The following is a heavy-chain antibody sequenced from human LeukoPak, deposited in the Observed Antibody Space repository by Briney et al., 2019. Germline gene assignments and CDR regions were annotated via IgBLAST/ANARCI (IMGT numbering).Heavy chain of an antibody. V-gene: IGHV3-21*01. J-gene: IGHJ4*02. CDR1: GFTFSSYV. CDR3: ARWDSYYYGSGSYYNTLSDY. Sequence: GGSLRLSCAASGFTFSSYVMHWVRQAPGKGLEWVSSISSSSSYIYYADSVKGRFTISRDNAKNSLYLQMNSLRAEDTAVYYCARWDSYYYGSGSYYNTLSDYWGQGTLVTVSS. CDR2: ISSSSSYI. D-gene: IGHD3-10*01.